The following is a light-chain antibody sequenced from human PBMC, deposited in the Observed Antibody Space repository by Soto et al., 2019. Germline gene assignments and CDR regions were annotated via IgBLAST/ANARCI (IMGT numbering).Light chain of an antibody. J-gene: IGKJ3*01. CDR2: GAS. V-gene: IGKV3-20*01. CDR3: QQYGSSHPFT. CDR1: QSVSSTY. Sequence: EIVLTQSPGTLSLSPGERATLSCRASQSVSSTYLAWYQQKPGQAPRLLVYGASNRATGIPDRFSGSGSGTDFTLTISRLEPEDFAVYYCQQYGSSHPFTFGPGTKVDI.